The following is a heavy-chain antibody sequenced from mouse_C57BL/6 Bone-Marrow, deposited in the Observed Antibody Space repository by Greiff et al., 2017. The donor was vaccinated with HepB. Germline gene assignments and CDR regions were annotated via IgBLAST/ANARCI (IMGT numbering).Heavy chain of an antibody. CDR2: IHPNSGSI. D-gene: IGHD2-1*01. Sequence: VQLQQPGAELVKPGASVKLSCKASGYTFTSYWMHWVKQRPGQGLEWIGMIHPNSGSINYNEKFKSKATLTVDKSSSTAYMQLSSLTSEDSAVYYCAMGGNLDYYAMDYWGQGTSVTVSS. CDR1: GYTFTSYW. J-gene: IGHJ4*01. CDR3: AMGGNLDYYAMDY. V-gene: IGHV1-64*01.